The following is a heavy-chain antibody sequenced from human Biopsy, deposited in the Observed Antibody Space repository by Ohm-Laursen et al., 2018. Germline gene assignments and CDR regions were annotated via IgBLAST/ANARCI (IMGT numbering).Heavy chain of an antibody. CDR3: ARDTPETYDYDNDDNSPFPRRYIDY. J-gene: IGHJ4*02. Sequence: SLRLSCAASGFHFSDYYMSWIRQAPGKGLEWISYIASSGGTTYYVDSVKGRFTISRDNAEKSLYLQMNSLRAEDTAVYYCARDTPETYDYDNDDNSPFPRRYIDYWGQGTTVTVSS. V-gene: IGHV3-11*01. CDR2: IASSGGTT. D-gene: IGHD3-22*01. CDR1: GFHFSDYY.